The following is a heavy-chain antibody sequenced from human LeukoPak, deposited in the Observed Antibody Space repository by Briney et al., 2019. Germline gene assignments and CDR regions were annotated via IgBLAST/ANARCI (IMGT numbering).Heavy chain of an antibody. V-gene: IGHV4-4*07. CDR2: IYTSGST. CDR1: GGSISSYY. CDR3: ARESVWQGIAARGYYYYYMDV. J-gene: IGHJ6*03. D-gene: IGHD6-6*01. Sequence: SETLSLTCTVSGGSISSYYWSWIRQPAGKGLEWIGRIYTSGSTNYNPSLKSRVTISVDKSKNQFSLKLSSVTAAATAVYYCARESVWQGIAARGYYYYYMDVWGKGTTVTVSS.